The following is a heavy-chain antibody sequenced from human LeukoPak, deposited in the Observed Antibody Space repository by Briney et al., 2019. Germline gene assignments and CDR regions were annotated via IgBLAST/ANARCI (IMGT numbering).Heavy chain of an antibody. CDR1: GFTISSYG. Sequence: GGSLRLSCAASGFTISSYGMHWVRQAPGKGLEWVAVISYDGSNKYYADSVKGRFTISRDNSKNTLYLQMNSLRAEDTAVYYCAKDRGSGSYFDYWGQGTLVTVSS. V-gene: IGHV3-30*18. CDR2: ISYDGSNK. CDR3: AKDRGSGSYFDY. D-gene: IGHD1-26*01. J-gene: IGHJ4*02.